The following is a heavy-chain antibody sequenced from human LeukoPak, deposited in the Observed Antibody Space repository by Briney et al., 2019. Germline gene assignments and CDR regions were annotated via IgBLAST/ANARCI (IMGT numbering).Heavy chain of an antibody. Sequence: GGSLRLSCAASGFTFSSHVMHWVRQAPGKGLEWVAVISSDGSSKYYADSVKGRFTISRDNSKNTLYLQMKSLRAEDTAVYYCAREGTTIVVARDYWGQGTLVTVSS. CDR1: GFTFSSHV. CDR3: AREGTTIVVARDY. CDR2: ISSDGSSK. J-gene: IGHJ4*02. V-gene: IGHV3-30-3*01. D-gene: IGHD3-22*01.